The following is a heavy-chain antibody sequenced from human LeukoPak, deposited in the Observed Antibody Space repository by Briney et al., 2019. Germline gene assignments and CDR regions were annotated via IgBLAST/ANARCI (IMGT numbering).Heavy chain of an antibody. CDR3: ARDRASRYGMDV. CDR1: GFTFSDYY. V-gene: IGHV3-11*01. Sequence: GRSLRLSCAASGFTFSDYYMSWIRQAPGKGLEWVSYISSGGSTIDYADSVKGRFTISRDNAKNSLYLQMNSLRAEDTAVYYCARDRASRYGMDVWGQGTTVTVSS. CDR2: ISSGGSTI. J-gene: IGHJ6*02. D-gene: IGHD3-10*01.